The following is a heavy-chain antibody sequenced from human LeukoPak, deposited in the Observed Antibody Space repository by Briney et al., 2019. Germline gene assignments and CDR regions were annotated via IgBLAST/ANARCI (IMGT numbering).Heavy chain of an antibody. Sequence: PGGSLRLSCAASGFTVSSNYMSWVRQAPGKGLEWVSIIYIGGSTYYADSVKGRFTISRHNSKNTLYLQMNSLRAEDTAVYYRAREVGGSAFDIWGQGTMVTVSS. CDR1: GFTVSSNY. D-gene: IGHD3-16*01. V-gene: IGHV3-53*04. J-gene: IGHJ3*02. CDR3: AREVGGSAFDI. CDR2: IYIGGST.